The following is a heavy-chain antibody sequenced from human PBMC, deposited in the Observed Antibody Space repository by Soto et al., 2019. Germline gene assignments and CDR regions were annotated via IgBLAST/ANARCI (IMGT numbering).Heavy chain of an antibody. D-gene: IGHD3-9*01. Sequence: ASVKVSCKASGFTFTSSAVQWVRQARGQRLEWIGWIVVGSGNTNYAQKFQERVTITRDMSTSTAYMELSSLRSEDTAVYYCARDCGRYFDWLQYFDYWGQGTLVTAPQ. CDR2: IVVGSGNT. J-gene: IGHJ4*02. V-gene: IGHV1-58*01. CDR1: GFTFTSSA. CDR3: ARDCGRYFDWLQYFDY.